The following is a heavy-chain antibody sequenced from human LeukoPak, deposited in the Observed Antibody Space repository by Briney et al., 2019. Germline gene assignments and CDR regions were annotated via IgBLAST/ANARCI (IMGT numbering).Heavy chain of an antibody. Sequence: KSGGSLRLSCAASGFTFSSHSMNWVRQAPGKGLEWVSSISSSSSYIYYADSVKGRFTISRDNAKNSLSLQMSSLRAEDTAVYYCARGQYSGNDLGNWFDPWGQGTLVTVSS. J-gene: IGHJ5*02. D-gene: IGHD5-12*01. CDR2: ISSSSSYI. V-gene: IGHV3-21*03. CDR1: GFTFSSHS. CDR3: ARGQYSGNDLGNWFDP.